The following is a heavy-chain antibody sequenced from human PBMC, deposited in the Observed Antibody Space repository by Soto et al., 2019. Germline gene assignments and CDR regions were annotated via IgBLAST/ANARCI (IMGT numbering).Heavy chain of an antibody. CDR3: ARDQLYYNEISGKPLNALYV. J-gene: IGHJ3*01. Sequence: GGSLRLSCAASGFTFRNYGMNWVRQAPGKGMEWVSYIGLGSSTKYYADSVEGRFTISRDNAKNSLYLQMNSLRAEDTAVYYYARDQLYYNEISGKPLNALYVRSQGTMVTVSS. CDR1: GFTFRNYG. CDR2: IGLGSSTK. D-gene: IGHD3-22*01. V-gene: IGHV3-48*01.